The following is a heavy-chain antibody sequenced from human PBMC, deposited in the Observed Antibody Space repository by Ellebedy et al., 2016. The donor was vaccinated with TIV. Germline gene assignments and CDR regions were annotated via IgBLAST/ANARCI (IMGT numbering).Heavy chain of an antibody. V-gene: IGHV3-66*01. CDR1: GVTVRTNY. D-gene: IGHD6-6*01. CDR3: ARVCGSSAICLDD. J-gene: IGHJ4*02. Sequence: GESLKISCAAAGVTVRTNYMSWVRQAPGKGLEWVSIIYSAGTTYYADSVKGRFTISRDNAKNSLYLQMNSLRAEDTAVYFCARVCGSSAICLDDWGQGTLVTVSS. CDR2: IYSAGTT.